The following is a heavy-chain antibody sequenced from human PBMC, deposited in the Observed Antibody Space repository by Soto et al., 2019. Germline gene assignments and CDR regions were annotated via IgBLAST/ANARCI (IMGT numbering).Heavy chain of an antibody. CDR2: INPSGGST. V-gene: IGHV1-46*01. Sequence: ASVKVSCKASGYTFTSYYMHWVRQAPAQGLEWMGIINPSGGSTSYAQKFQGRVTMTRDTSMSTVYMELSTLRSEDTAVYYCASAEIFPSYYYGMDVWGQGTTVTVSS. CDR3: ASAEIFPSYYYGMDV. J-gene: IGHJ6*02. CDR1: GYTFTSYY. D-gene: IGHD2-21*01.